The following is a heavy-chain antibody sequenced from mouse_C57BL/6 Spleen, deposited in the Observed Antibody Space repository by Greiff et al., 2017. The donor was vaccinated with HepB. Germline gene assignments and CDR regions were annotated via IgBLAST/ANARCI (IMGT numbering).Heavy chain of an antibody. Sequence: QVHVKQSGAELVRPGASVTLSCKASGYTFTDYEMHWVKQTPVHGLEWIGAIDPETGGTAYNQKFKGKAILTADKSSSTAYMELRSLTSEDSAVYYCTRWAKLRGVWGTGTTVTVSS. CDR3: TRWAKLRGV. CDR1: GYTFTDYE. D-gene: IGHD1-1*01. CDR2: IDPETGGT. J-gene: IGHJ1*03. V-gene: IGHV1-15*01.